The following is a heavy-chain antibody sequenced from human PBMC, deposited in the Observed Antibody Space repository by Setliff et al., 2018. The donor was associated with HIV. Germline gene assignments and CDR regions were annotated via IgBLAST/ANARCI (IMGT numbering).Heavy chain of an antibody. J-gene: IGHJ4*02. Sequence: ASVMVSCKASGYNFIGYNIHWVRQAPGQGLEWMGWINPKSGGTKYAQNFHGRVTMTRDTSVSTAYMELSRLRSDDTAVYYCVFSSSSTSYPFDYWGQGTLVTVSS. CDR1: GYNFIGYN. V-gene: IGHV1-2*02. CDR2: INPKSGGT. CDR3: VFSSSSTSYPFDY. D-gene: IGHD6-6*01.